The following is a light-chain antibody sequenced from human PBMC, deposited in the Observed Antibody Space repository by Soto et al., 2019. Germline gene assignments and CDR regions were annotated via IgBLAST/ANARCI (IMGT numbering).Light chain of an antibody. CDR1: SSNIGAGYD. CDR2: GNS. V-gene: IGLV1-40*01. J-gene: IGLJ1*01. Sequence: QSLLTQPPSVSGAPGQRVTISCTGSSSNIGAGYDVHWYQQLPGTAPKLLIYGNSNRPSGVPDRFSGSKSGTSASLAITGLKAEDEADYYCQSYDSSLSGYVFGTGTKLTV. CDR3: QSYDSSLSGYV.